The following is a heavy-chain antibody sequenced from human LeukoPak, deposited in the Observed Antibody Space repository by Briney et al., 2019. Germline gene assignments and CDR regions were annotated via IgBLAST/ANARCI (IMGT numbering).Heavy chain of an antibody. Sequence: GGSLRLSCAASGFTFSSYAMSWVRQAPGKGLEWVSAISGSGGSTYYADSVMGRFTISRDNSKNTLYLQMNSLRAEDTAVYYCAKDVSSGSYYNYWGQGTLVTVSS. CDR2: ISGSGGST. V-gene: IGHV3-23*01. CDR1: GFTFSSYA. J-gene: IGHJ4*02. D-gene: IGHD1-26*01. CDR3: AKDVSSGSYYNY.